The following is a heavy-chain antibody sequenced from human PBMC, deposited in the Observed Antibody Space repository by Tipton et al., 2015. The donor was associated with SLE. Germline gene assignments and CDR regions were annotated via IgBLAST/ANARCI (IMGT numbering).Heavy chain of an antibody. CDR3: ARDQTTVVAREYYDCYVDV. V-gene: IGHV4-59*01. D-gene: IGHD4-23*01. J-gene: IGHJ6*03. CDR1: GASISTYY. Sequence: GLVKPSETLSLTCTVSGASISTYYWSWIRQPPGKGLEWIGYVSYSGSTNYNPSLKSRVTISVDTSKNQLCQKLSSVTAADTAVYYCARDQTTVVAREYYDCYVDVWGKGTTVAVSS. CDR2: VSYSGST.